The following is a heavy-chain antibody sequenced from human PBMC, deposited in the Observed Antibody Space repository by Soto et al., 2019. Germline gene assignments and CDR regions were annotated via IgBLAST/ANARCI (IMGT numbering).Heavy chain of an antibody. D-gene: IGHD6-19*01. CDR2: ITSATKTI. J-gene: IGHJ4*02. Sequence: EVQLVESGGDLVQRGGSLSLSCVASGFTFSVYSMNWVRQAPGKGLEWFSYITSATKTIKYADSVKGRFTISRDNAKNSVYLQMNSLRDEDTAVYYCARSVEGHFDYWGQGTVVTVSS. CDR3: ARSVEGHFDY. V-gene: IGHV3-48*02. CDR1: GFTFSVYS.